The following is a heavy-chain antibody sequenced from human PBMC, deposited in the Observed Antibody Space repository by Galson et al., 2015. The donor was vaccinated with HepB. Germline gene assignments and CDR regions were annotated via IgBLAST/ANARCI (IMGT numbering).Heavy chain of an antibody. CDR1: GGTFSSYA. V-gene: IGHV1-69*13. D-gene: IGHD6-13*01. CDR3: AREREGSSSWSRGAFDI. J-gene: IGHJ3*02. CDR2: IIPIFGTA. Sequence: SVKVSCKASGGTFSSYAISWVRQAPGQGLEWMGGIIPIFGTANYAQKFQGRVTITADESTSTAYMELSSLRSEDTAVYYCAREREGSSSWSRGAFDIWGQGTMVTVSS.